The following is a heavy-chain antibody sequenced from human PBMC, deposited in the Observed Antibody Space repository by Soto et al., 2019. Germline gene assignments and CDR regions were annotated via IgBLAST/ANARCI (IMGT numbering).Heavy chain of an antibody. J-gene: IGHJ6*02. CDR1: GFTFSSYS. Sequence: EVQLVESGGGLVQPGGSLRLSCAASGFTFSSYSMNWVRQAPGKGLEWVSYISSSSSTIYYADSVKGRFTISRDNAKNSLYLQMNSLRDEVTAVYYCARDIVDTAMVPVGYYYYGMDVWGQGTTVTVSS. CDR2: ISSSSSTI. D-gene: IGHD5-18*01. CDR3: ARDIVDTAMVPVGYYYYGMDV. V-gene: IGHV3-48*02.